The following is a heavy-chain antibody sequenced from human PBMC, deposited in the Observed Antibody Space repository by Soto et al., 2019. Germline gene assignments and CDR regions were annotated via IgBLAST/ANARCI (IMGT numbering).Heavy chain of an antibody. V-gene: IGHV4-30-2*01. CDR3: ARCDSSGYYNWFDP. CDR1: GGSISSGGYY. D-gene: IGHD3-22*01. CDR2: IYHSGST. J-gene: IGHJ5*02. Sequence: PSETLSLTCTVSGGSISSGGYYWSWIRQHPGKGLEWIGYIYHSGSTYYNPSPKSRVTISVDRSKNQFSLKLSSVTAADTAVYYCARCDSSGYYNWFDPWGQGTLVTV.